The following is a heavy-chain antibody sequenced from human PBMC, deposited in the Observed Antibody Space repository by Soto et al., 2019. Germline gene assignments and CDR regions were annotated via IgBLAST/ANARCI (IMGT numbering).Heavy chain of an antibody. CDR1: GFTFTTFA. V-gene: IGHV3-23*01. D-gene: IGHD3-10*01. J-gene: IGHJ4*02. Sequence: EVQLLESGGGLVQPGGSLRLSCAASGFTFTTFAMTWVRQAPGKGLEWVSGITGSGGLTYYGDSVKGRFTISRDNSKNQLYLQMNTLRAEDTAVYYCANGDLTVADTTFDFWGQGTLVTVSS. CDR3: ANGDLTVADTTFDF. CDR2: ITGSGGLT.